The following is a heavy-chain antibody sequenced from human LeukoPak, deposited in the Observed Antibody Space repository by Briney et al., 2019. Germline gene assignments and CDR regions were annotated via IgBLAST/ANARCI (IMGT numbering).Heavy chain of an antibody. Sequence: ASVTVSCKASGGTFSSYAISWVRQAPGQGLEWMGGIIPIFGTANYAQKFQGRVTITTDESTSTAYMELSSLRSEDTAVYYCARNYYDSSGYYALDYWGQGTLVTVSS. CDR3: ARNYYDSSGYYALDY. CDR1: GGTFSSYA. CDR2: IIPIFGTA. D-gene: IGHD3-22*01. V-gene: IGHV1-69*05. J-gene: IGHJ4*02.